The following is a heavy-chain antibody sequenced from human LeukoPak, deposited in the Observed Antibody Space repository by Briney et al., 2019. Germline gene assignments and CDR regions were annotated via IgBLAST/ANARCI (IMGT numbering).Heavy chain of an antibody. CDR1: GFTVSSSF. D-gene: IGHD6-13*01. CDR3: ARGHADYSGSWYGRFDY. J-gene: IGHJ4*02. Sequence: GGSLRLSCAASGFTVSSSFLSWVRQAPGKGLKWVSVIYSGSNTYYADSVKGRFTISRDNSKNTVYLQMNSLSAEDTAVYYCARGHADYSGSWYGRFDYWGQGTLVIVSS. V-gene: IGHV3-53*01. CDR2: IYSGSNT.